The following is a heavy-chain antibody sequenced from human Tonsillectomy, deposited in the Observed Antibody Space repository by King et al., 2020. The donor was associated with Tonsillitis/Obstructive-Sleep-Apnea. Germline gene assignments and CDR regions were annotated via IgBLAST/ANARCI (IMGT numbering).Heavy chain of an antibody. CDR2: INTNTGGP. V-gene: IGHV7-4-1*02. CDR3: ARVGNPVGVVGVSKYYYYYMDV. CDR1: GYTFTSYA. J-gene: IGHJ6*03. D-gene: IGHD2-15*01. Sequence: QVQLVESGSELKKPGASVIISCKASGYTFTSYAMNWVRQAPGQGLEWMGWINTNTGGPAYAQGFTGRFVFSLDTSVSTAYLQISSLKSEDTAVYYCARVGNPVGVVGVSKYYYYYMDVWGKGTTVTVSS.